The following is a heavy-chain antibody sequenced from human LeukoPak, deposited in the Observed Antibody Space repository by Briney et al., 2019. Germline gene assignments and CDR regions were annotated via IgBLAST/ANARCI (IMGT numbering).Heavy chain of an antibody. D-gene: IGHD3-10*01. V-gene: IGHV3-23*01. CDR3: AKDFTLGSGSYYFYYYYCMDV. J-gene: IGHJ6*03. Sequence: RSGGSLRLSCAASGFTFSSYGMSWVRQAPGKGLEWVSAISGSGGSTYYADSVKGRFTISRDNSKNTLYLQMNSLRAEDTAVYYCAKDFTLGSGSYYFYYYYCMDVWGKGTTVTISS. CDR2: ISGSGGST. CDR1: GFTFSSYG.